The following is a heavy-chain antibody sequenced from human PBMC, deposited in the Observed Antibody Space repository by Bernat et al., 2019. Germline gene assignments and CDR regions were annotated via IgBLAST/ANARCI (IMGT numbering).Heavy chain of an antibody. J-gene: IGHJ4*02. CDR1: GFIFTAYD. CDR3: AGDRGGMGDY. D-gene: IGHD3-10*01. CDR2: ISSDGSDT. V-gene: IGHV3-74*01. Sequence: EVHLVESGGGLVQPGGSLRLSCAASGFIFTAYDMHWVRQAPGKGLVWVPVISSDGSDTTYADSVKGRFTLSRDNTNNTVYLQMNSLRAEDTAISYCAGDRGGMGDYWGQGTLVTVSS.